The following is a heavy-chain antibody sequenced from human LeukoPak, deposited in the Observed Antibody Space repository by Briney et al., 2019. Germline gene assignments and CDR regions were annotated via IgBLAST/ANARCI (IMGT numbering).Heavy chain of an antibody. CDR3: ARDGTGYCSGGSCYSGASLDY. J-gene: IGHJ4*02. D-gene: IGHD2-15*01. CDR2: INPNSGGT. V-gene: IGHV1-2*06. Sequence: ASVKVSCKASGYTFTGYYMHWVRQAPGQGLEWMGRINPNSGGTNYAQKFQGRVTMTRDTSISTAYMELSRLRSDDTAVYYCARDGTGYCSGGSCYSGASLDYWGQGTLVTVSS. CDR1: GYTFTGYY.